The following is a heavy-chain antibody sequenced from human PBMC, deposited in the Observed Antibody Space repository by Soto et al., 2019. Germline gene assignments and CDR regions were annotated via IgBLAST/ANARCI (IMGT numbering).Heavy chain of an antibody. CDR1: GGSISSGDYY. CDR2: IYYRGST. J-gene: IGHJ6*02. D-gene: IGHD2-21*02. V-gene: IGHV4-30-4*01. CDR3: ARVVVTHNYYYGMDV. Sequence: QVQLQESGPGLAKPSETLSLTCTVSGGSISSGDYYWSWIRQPPGKGLEWIGYIYYRGSTYYNPSLKSRVARSVDTSKNQFSLQLTSVTAADTAIYYCARVVVTHNYYYGMDVWGQGTTVTVSS.